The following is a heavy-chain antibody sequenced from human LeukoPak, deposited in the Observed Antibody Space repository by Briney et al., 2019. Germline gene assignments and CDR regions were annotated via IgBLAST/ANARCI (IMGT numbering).Heavy chain of an antibody. CDR2: INHSGST. D-gene: IGHD5-18*01. CDR1: GGSFSGYY. Sequence: PSETLSLTCAVYGGSFSGYYWSWIRQPPGKGLEWIGEINHSGSTNYNPSLKSRVTISVDTSKNQLSLKLSSVTAADTAVYYCARTRGYSYGYRAQYYFDYWGQGTLVTVSS. V-gene: IGHV4-34*01. J-gene: IGHJ4*02. CDR3: ARTRGYSYGYRAQYYFDY.